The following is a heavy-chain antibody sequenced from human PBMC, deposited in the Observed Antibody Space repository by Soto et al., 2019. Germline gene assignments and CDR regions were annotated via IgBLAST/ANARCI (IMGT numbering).Heavy chain of an antibody. D-gene: IGHD3-22*01. CDR2: MNPNSGNT. J-gene: IGHJ3*02. CDR3: ARGRGYYYDSSGYSLDAFDI. CDR1: GYTFTSYD. V-gene: IGHV1-8*01. Sequence: ASVKVSCKASGYTFTSYDTNWVRQATGQGLEWMGWMNPNSGNTGYAQKFQGRVTMTRNTSISTAYMELSSLRSEDTAVYYCARGRGYYYDSSGYSLDAFDIWGQGTMVTVSS.